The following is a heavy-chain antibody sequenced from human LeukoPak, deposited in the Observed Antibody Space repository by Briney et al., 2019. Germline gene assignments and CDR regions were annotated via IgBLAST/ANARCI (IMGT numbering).Heavy chain of an antibody. CDR2: IYYSGST. V-gene: IGHV4-59*01. CDR3: GRDYGDTIFGVVKWFDP. CDR1: GGSISSYY. Sequence: SETLSLTCTVSGGSISSYYWSWIRQPPGKGLEWIGYIYYSGSTNYNPSLKSRVTISVDTSKNQFSLKLSSVTAADTAVYYCGRDYGDTIFGVVKWFDPWGQGTLVTVSS. J-gene: IGHJ5*02. D-gene: IGHD3-3*01.